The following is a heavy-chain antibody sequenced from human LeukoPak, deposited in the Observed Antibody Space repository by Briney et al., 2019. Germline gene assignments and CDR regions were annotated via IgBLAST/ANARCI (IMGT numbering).Heavy chain of an antibody. D-gene: IGHD3-9*01. Sequence: GGSPRLSCAASGFTFSNYAMSWVRQAPGKGLEWISSITGAGDSTYYADSVKGRSTGRFTISRDNSKNTLYLQMRSLRAEDTAVYFCAKHPLTSCNYYMDVWGKGTAVTVSS. CDR1: GFTFSNYA. V-gene: IGHV3-23*01. CDR3: AKHPLTSCNYYMDV. J-gene: IGHJ6*03. CDR2: ITGAGDST.